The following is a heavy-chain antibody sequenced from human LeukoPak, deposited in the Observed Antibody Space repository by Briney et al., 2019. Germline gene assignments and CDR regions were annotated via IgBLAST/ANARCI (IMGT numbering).Heavy chain of an antibody. CDR1: GFTFSDYY. CDR3: TRGIRQYAKSYFDY. CDR2: ISSSGTTI. Sequence: GGSLRLSCAASGFTFSDYYMSWIRQAPGKGLEWLSYISSSGTTIYYTDSVKGRFTISRDNAKNSLYLQMNSLRAEDTAVYYCTRGIRQYAKSYFDYWGQGTLVTVSS. V-gene: IGHV3-11*01. D-gene: IGHD4-11*01. J-gene: IGHJ4*02.